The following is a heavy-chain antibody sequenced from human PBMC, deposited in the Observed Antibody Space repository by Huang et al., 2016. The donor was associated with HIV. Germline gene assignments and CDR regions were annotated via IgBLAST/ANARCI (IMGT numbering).Heavy chain of an antibody. CDR1: GGSIRSDNYY. J-gene: IGHJ4*02. V-gene: IGHV4-39*01. CDR3: ARLPGSITMIRGVITDPY. CDR2: IYYSGST. Sequence: QLQLQESGPGLVKPSETLSLTCTVSGGSIRSDNYYWGWIRQPTGKGLEWIGSIYYSGSTYYNPSLKSRVNITMDTSKNQFSLKMRSVTAADTAVYYCARLPGSITMIRGVITDPYWGQGTLVTVSS. D-gene: IGHD3-10*01.